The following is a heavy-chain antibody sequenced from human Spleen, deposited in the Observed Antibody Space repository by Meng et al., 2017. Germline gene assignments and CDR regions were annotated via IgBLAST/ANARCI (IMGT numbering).Heavy chain of an antibody. Sequence: QVQLVQSGAEVKKPGASVKVSCKASGYTFTSYAMHWVRQAPGQRLEWMGWINAGNGNTKHSQKFQGRVTITRDTSASTAYMELSSLRSEDTAVYYCARPSIVGATFDYWGQGTLVTVSS. D-gene: IGHD1-26*01. CDR3: ARPSIVGATFDY. CDR2: INAGNGNT. J-gene: IGHJ4*02. CDR1: GYTFTSYA. V-gene: IGHV1-3*01.